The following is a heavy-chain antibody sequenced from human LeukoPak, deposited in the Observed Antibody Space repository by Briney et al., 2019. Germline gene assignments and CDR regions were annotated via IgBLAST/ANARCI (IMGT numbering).Heavy chain of an antibody. J-gene: IGHJ4*02. CDR3: ARDRIQLWLLDY. D-gene: IGHD5-18*01. V-gene: IGHV3-21*01. CDR2: ISSSSSYI. CDR1: GFTFSSYS. Sequence: GGSLRLSCAASGFTFSSYSMNWVRRAPGKGLEWVSSISSSSSYIYYADSVKGRFTISRDNAKNSLYLQMNSLRAEDTAVYYCARDRIQLWLLDYWGQGTLVTVSS.